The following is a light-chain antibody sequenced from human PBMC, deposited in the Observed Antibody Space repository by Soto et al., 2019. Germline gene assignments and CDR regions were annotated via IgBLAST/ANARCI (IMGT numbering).Light chain of an antibody. CDR1: QSVTSTY. J-gene: IGKJ2*03. CDR3: QQFDSSRVYS. Sequence: EIVLTQSPVTLSLSPGERATLSCTASQSVTSTYLAWYQQKPGQAHRLIIYGGSTSASDFADRGSGGGSGTDFTLIIIRVEPDDSEVYYVYCQQFDSSRVYSFGQGTKLEI. CDR2: GGS. V-gene: IGKV3-20*01.